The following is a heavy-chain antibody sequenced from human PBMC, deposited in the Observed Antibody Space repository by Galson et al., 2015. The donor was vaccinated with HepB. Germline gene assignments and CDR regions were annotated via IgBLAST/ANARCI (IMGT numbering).Heavy chain of an antibody. Sequence: SLRLSCAASGFTFSSYGMHWVRQAPGKGLEWVAFIQYDGSNKYYADSVKGRFTISRDNSKNTLYLQMNSLRAEDTAVYYCAKGYDGSGYYLDYWGQGTLVTVSS. CDR3: AKGYDGSGYYLDY. D-gene: IGHD3-22*01. V-gene: IGHV3-30*02. CDR2: IQYDGSNK. J-gene: IGHJ4*02. CDR1: GFTFSSYG.